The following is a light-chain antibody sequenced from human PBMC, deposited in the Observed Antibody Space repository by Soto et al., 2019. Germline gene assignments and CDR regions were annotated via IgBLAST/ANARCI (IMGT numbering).Light chain of an antibody. J-gene: IGKJ2*01. CDR2: GAS. CDR3: QQYNNWPPYT. V-gene: IGKV3-15*01. CDR1: QSVSSN. Sequence: EIVMTQSPATLSVSPGERATLSCRASQSVSSNLAWYQQKPGQAPRLLIYGASTRATGIPARFSGSGPGTEFTLTISSLQSKDFALYYCQQYNNWPPYTFGQGTKLEIK.